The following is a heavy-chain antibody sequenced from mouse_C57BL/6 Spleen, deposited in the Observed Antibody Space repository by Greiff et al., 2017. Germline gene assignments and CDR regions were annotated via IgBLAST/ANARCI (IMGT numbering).Heavy chain of an antibody. CDR1: GFTFSDSY. J-gene: IGHJ2*01. CDR3: ARGRNYYGSSYYFDY. CDR2: INSDGSST. D-gene: IGHD1-1*01. Sequence: EVKVVESEGGLVQPGSSMTLSCTASGFTFSDSYMAWVRQVPEKGLEWVANINSDGSSTYYLDSLKSRFIISRDNAKNILYLQMSSLKSEDTATYYCARGRNYYGSSYYFDYWGQGTTLTVSS. V-gene: IGHV5-16*01.